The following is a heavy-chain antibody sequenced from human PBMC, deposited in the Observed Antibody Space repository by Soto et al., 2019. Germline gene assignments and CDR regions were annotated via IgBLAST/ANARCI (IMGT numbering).Heavy chain of an antibody. Sequence: SETLSLTCTVSGGSISSYYWSWIRQPPGKGLEWIGYIYYSGSTNYDPSLKSRVTISVDTSKNQFSLKLSSVTAADTAVYYCARALIAVAGGYYYYYGMDVWGQGTTVTVSS. D-gene: IGHD6-19*01. V-gene: IGHV4-59*01. CDR1: GGSISSYY. CDR2: IYYSGST. J-gene: IGHJ6*02. CDR3: ARALIAVAGGYYYYYGMDV.